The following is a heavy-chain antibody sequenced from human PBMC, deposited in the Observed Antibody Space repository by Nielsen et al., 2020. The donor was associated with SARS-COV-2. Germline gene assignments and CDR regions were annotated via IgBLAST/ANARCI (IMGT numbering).Heavy chain of an antibody. CDR2: VSASGGST. J-gene: IGHJ3*01. CDR1: GFTFNIYA. Sequence: GESLKISCAASGFTFNIYAMAWVRRAPGRGLQWVTGVSASGGSTYYTDSVKGRFSISRDNSKNTLFLQMYSLRVEDTALYYCAKDGVVRGDALDLWGQGTMVTVSS. D-gene: IGHD3-10*01. CDR3: AKDGVVRGDALDL. V-gene: IGHV3-23*01.